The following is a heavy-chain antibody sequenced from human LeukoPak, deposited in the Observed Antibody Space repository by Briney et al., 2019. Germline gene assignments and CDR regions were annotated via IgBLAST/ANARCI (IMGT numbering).Heavy chain of an antibody. D-gene: IGHD2-2*01. CDR2: IYPGDSDT. Sequence: GESLKISCKGSGYTSTSYWIGWVRQMPGKGLEWMGIIYPGDSDTRYTPSFQGQVTMSADKSINTAYLQWSRLKASDTAVYYCARLGYCSRGTCYAFDYWGQGTPVTVSS. CDR3: ARLGYCSRGTCYAFDY. V-gene: IGHV5-51*01. CDR1: GYTSTSYW. J-gene: IGHJ4*02.